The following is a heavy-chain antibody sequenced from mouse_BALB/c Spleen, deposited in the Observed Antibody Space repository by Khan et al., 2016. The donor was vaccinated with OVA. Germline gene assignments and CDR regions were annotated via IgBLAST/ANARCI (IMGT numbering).Heavy chain of an antibody. Sequence: QVQLQQSGAELVKPGASVKLSCKASGYTFTSYYMYWLKQRPGQGLEWIGEINPSNGGTNFNEKFKSTAPLTVDTSSSTAYIHLSSLPSEDSAVXYCTRRGAARATLWFAYWGQGTLVTVSA. CDR2: INPSNGGT. D-gene: IGHD3-1*01. J-gene: IGHJ3*01. V-gene: IGHV1S81*02. CDR1: GYTFTSYY. CDR3: TRRGAARATLWFAY.